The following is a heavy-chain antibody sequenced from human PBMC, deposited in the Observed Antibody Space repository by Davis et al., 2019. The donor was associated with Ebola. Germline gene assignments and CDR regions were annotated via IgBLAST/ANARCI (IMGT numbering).Heavy chain of an antibody. CDR3: AKDLLYYGSGSYFIFDY. D-gene: IGHD3-10*01. CDR2: IRYDGSNK. Sequence: PGGSLRLSCAASGFTFSSYGMHWVCQAPGKGLEWVAFIRYDGSNKYYADSVKGRFTISRDNSKNTLYLQMNSLRAEDAAVYYCAKDLLYYGSGSYFIFDYWGQGTLVTVSS. J-gene: IGHJ4*02. V-gene: IGHV3-30*02. CDR1: GFTFSSYG.